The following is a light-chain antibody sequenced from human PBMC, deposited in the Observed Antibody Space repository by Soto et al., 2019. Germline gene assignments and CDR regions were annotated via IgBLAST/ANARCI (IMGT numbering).Light chain of an antibody. V-gene: IGKV1D-12*01. CDR3: QQANTFPLT. Sequence: DIQMTQSPSSVLASVGDRVTITCRASQDISNWLAWYQQKPGKAPKFLIYGASNLQSGVPSRFSGSGSGTDVTLTINTLQSEDFATYYCQQANTFPLTFGGGTKVEIK. CDR2: GAS. J-gene: IGKJ4*01. CDR1: QDISNW.